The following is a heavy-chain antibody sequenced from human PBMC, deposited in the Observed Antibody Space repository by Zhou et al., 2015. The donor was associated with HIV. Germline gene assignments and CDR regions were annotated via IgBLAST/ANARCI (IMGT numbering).Heavy chain of an antibody. Sequence: QVQLVQSGTEVKKPGSSVKVSCRASGGTFSGSDISWVRQAPGQGLEWMGKIIPMFGIEDYAQKFRGRLTISADRSTSAAYMEMRSLRSEDTAVYYCARDRGGARPDWRYFDLWGRGTLVSVSS. J-gene: IGHJ2*01. CDR1: GGTFSGSD. CDR2: IIPMFGIE. D-gene: IGHD6-6*01. V-gene: IGHV1-69*09. CDR3: ARDRGGARPDWRYFDL.